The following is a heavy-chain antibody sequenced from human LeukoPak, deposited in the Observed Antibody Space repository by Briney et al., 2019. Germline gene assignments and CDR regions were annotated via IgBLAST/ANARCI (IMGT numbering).Heavy chain of an antibody. CDR3: ATPTPFGYYGDSNFDY. CDR2: FDPEDGET. J-gene: IGHJ4*02. D-gene: IGHD4-17*01. CDR1: GYTLTELS. V-gene: IGHV1-24*01. Sequence: ASVKVSCKVSGYTLTELSMHWVRQAPGKGLEWMGGFDPEDGETIYAQKFQGRVTMTEDISTDTAYMELSSLRSEDTAVYYCATPTPFGYYGDSNFDYWGQGTLVTVSS.